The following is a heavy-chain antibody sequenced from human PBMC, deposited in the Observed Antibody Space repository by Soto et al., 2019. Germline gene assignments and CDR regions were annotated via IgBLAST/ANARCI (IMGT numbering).Heavy chain of an antibody. Sequence: GGSLRLSCVAPPFTLSNFAMSWVRQAPGQGLEWVSGISGYGDKTSYADFVKGRFTISRDNSKNTLFLQMNNLRAEDTTVYYCARDHLILPAHDFFYGSDVWGRGATVTVSS. D-gene: IGHD2-21*02. V-gene: IGHV3-23*01. CDR3: ARDHLILPAHDFFYGSDV. CDR1: PFTLSNFA. J-gene: IGHJ6*02. CDR2: ISGYGDKT.